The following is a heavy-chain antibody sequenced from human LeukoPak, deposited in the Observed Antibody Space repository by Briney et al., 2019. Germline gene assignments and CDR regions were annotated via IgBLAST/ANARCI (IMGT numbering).Heavy chain of an antibody. J-gene: IGHJ5*02. V-gene: IGHV1-69*02. CDR2: IIPILGIA. CDR1: GGTFSSYT. D-gene: IGHD3-10*01. CDR3: TYGPRHWFDP. Sequence: SVKVSCKASGGTFSSYTISWVRQAPGQGLEWMGRIIPILGIANYAQKFQGRVTITADKSTNTAYMELSSLRSEDTAVYYCTYGPRHWFDPWGQGTLVTVSS.